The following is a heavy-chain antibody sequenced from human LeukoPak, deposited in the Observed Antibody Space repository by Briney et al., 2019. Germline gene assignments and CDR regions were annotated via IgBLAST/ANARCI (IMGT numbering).Heavy chain of an antibody. Sequence: GGSLRLSCAASGFTFSSYGMHWVRQAPGKGLEWVAVISYDGSNKYYADSVKGRFTISRDNSKNTLYLQTNSLRAEDTAVYYCAKDLGGVARNWFDPWGQGTLVTVSS. D-gene: IGHD3-3*01. CDR2: ISYDGSNK. CDR1: GFTFSSYG. V-gene: IGHV3-30*18. J-gene: IGHJ5*02. CDR3: AKDLGGVARNWFDP.